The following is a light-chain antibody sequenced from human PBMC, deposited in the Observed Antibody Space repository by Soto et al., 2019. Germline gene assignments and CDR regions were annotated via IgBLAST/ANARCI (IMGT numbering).Light chain of an antibody. CDR1: QGIRND. J-gene: IGKJ5*01. V-gene: IGKV1-17*01. CDR2: AAS. Sequence: DIQMTQSPSSLSASLGDMVTITCRSSQGIRNDLGWYQQKPGKAPKRLIYAASSLQSGVPSRFSGSGFGTDFTLTISSLEPEDAAVYYCQQRSNWPPITFGQGTRLEIK. CDR3: QQRSNWPPIT.